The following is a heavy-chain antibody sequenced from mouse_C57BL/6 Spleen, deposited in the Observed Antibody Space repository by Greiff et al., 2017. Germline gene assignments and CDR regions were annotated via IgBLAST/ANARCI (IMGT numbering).Heavy chain of an antibody. D-gene: IGHD2-3*01. CDR3: ARGDGYYVYFDY. V-gene: IGHV1-50*01. CDR2: IDPSDSYT. Sequence: QVQLQQPGAELVKPGASVNLSCKASGYTFTSYWMQWVKQRPGQGLEWIGEIDPSDSYTNYNQKFKGKATLTVDTSSSTAYMQLSSLTSEDSAVYYCARGDGYYVYFDYWGQGTTLTVSS. J-gene: IGHJ2*01. CDR1: GYTFTSYW.